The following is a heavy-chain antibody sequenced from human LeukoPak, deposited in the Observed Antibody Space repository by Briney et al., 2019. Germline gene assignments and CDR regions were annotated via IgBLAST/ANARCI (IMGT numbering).Heavy chain of an antibody. CDR2: INSDGSST. CDR3: ARGRTTSTFLDY. Sequence: GGSLRLSCAASGFTFSSYWMLWVRQAPGKGLVWVSRINSDGSSTSYADSVKGRFTISRDNAKNTLYLQMNSLRAEDTAVYYCARGRTTSTFLDYWGQGTLVTVSS. CDR1: GFTFSSYW. D-gene: IGHD4-17*01. J-gene: IGHJ4*02. V-gene: IGHV3-74*01.